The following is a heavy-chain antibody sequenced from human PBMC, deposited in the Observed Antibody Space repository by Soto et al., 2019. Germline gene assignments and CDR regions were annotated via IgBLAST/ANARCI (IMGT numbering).Heavy chain of an antibody. V-gene: IGHV3-23*01. CDR1: GFKFSNYA. CDR3: AKDRRAGGNSAFYFDF. J-gene: IGHJ4*02. Sequence: GGSLRLSCAASGFKFSNYAMSWVRQAPGKGLEWVSLISATGGRTYYADSVKGRFTISRDNSHNTLYLQVHSLTAEDTAVYYCAKDRRAGGNSAFYFDFWGQGAQVTVSS. CDR2: ISATGGRT. D-gene: IGHD3-16*01.